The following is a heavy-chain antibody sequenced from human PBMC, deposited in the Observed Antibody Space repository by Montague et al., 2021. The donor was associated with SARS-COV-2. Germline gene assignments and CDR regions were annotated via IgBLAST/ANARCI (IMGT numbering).Heavy chain of an antibody. V-gene: IGHV4-59*12. CDR3: ARETMTGDAFDV. D-gene: IGHD1-14*01. CDR2: FYSSGIT. Sequence: SETLSLTCTVSGVSIMNYYWGWIRQPPGKGLEWIGFFYSSGITDSNPSFKSRVSISLDTSKNQVSLKLRSVTTADTAVYYCARETMTGDAFDVWGQGTMVTVSP. J-gene: IGHJ3*01. CDR1: GVSIMNYY.